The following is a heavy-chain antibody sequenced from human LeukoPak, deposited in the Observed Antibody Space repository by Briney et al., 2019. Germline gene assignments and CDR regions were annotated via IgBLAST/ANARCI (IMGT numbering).Heavy chain of an antibody. CDR2: IYPGDSDT. CDR3: ARLLGTYYYDSSGYFADY. CDR1: GYSFTSYW. Sequence: GESLKISCKGSGYSFTSYWIGWVRQMPGKGLEWMGIIYPGDSDTRYSPSFQGQVTISADKSISTAYLQWSSLKASDTAMYYRARLLGTYYYDSSGYFADYWGQGTLVTVSS. V-gene: IGHV5-51*01. D-gene: IGHD3-22*01. J-gene: IGHJ4*02.